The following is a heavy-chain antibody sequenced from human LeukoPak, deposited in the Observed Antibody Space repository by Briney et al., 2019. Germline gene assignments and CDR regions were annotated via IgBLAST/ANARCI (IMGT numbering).Heavy chain of an antibody. J-gene: IGHJ4*02. CDR3: ATETRGSYSEY. Sequence: GGFLRLSCTASGFTFSSSGMNWVRQAPGKGPEWVAFIRFDGSTQYYADSVKGRFTVSRDNSKNTLYLQMNSLRDEDTAVYYCATETRGSYSEYWGQGTLLTVSS. D-gene: IGHD1-26*01. CDR1: GFTFSSSG. CDR2: IRFDGSTQ. V-gene: IGHV3-30*02.